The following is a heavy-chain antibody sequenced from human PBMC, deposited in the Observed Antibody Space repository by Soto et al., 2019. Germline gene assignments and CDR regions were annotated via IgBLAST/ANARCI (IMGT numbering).Heavy chain of an antibody. CDR2: IYYSGST. J-gene: IGHJ4*02. CDR1: GGSISSYY. Sequence: PSETLSLTCTVSGGSISSYYWSWIRQPPGKGLEWIGYIYYSGSTNYNPSLKSRVTISVDTSKNQFSLRLTSVTAADTAVYYCVTVNLVGAAYYFDYWGPGTLVTVSS. V-gene: IGHV4-59*08. D-gene: IGHD1-26*01. CDR3: VTVNLVGAAYYFDY.